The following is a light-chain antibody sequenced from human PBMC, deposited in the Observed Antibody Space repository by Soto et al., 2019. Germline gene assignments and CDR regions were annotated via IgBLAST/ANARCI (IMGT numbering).Light chain of an antibody. V-gene: IGLV1-40*01. CDR3: QSFDTNLNAVL. Sequence: QSVLTQPPSVSGAPGQSVTISCIGSGSNIGAGYEVHWYQQLLGVAPKLLIFDTINRPSGVPGRFSGSKSGASASLAITGLLPEDEADFFCQSFDTNLNAVLFGGGTQLTVL. CDR1: GSNIGAGYE. J-gene: IGLJ2*01. CDR2: DTI.